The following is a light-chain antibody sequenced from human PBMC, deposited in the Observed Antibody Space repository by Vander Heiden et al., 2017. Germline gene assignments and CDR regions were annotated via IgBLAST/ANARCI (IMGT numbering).Light chain of an antibody. J-gene: IGKJ4*01. CDR2: GAS. V-gene: IGKV4-1*01. CDR3: QQYYSTPLT. Sequence: DIVMTQSPDSLAASLGERATITCKSSQSVLYNSNNKNYLAWYQQKPGQPPKLLIYGASTRESGVPDRFSGSGSGTDFTLTISSLQAEDVAVYYCQQYYSTPLTFGGGTKVEIK. CDR1: QSVLYNSNNKNY.